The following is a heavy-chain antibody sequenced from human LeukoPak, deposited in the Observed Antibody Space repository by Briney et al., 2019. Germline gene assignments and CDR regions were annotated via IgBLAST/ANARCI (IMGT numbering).Heavy chain of an antibody. CDR3: AKGGMYLDYFDY. V-gene: IGHV3-66*01. CDR2: IYSGGST. CDR1: GFTVSSNY. D-gene: IGHD1-26*01. Sequence: GGSLRLSCAASGFTVSSNYMSWVRQAPGKGLEWVSVIYSGGSTYYADSVKGRFTNSRDNSKNTLYLQMNSLRAEDTAVYYCAKGGMYLDYFDYWGQGTLVTVSS. J-gene: IGHJ4*02.